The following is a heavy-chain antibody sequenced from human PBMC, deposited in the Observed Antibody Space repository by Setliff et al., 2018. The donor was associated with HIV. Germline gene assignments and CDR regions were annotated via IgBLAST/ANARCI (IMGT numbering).Heavy chain of an antibody. Sequence: SETLSLTCTVSGGSITSGSYYWSWIRQPAGKGLECIGHIYTSGNTNYNPSLKSRVTISIDTSKNHFSLKLSSVTAADTAVYYCARVRRDDFWTGPFVYWGQGTQVTVSS. J-gene: IGHJ4*02. V-gene: IGHV4-61*09. CDR3: ARVRRDDFWTGPFVY. CDR1: GGSITSGSYY. CDR2: IYTSGNT. D-gene: IGHD3-3*01.